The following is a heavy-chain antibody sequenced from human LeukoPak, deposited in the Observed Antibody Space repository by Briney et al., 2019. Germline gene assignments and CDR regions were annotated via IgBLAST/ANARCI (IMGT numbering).Heavy chain of an antibody. Sequence: GGSLRLSCAASGFTFNNYGMHWVRQAPGKGLEWVAVISYDGSNKCYADSAKGRFTISRDNSKNTLYLQINSLRAVDTAVYYCASAYYTQVRGVPPADYWGQGTQVTVSS. CDR1: GFTFNNYG. D-gene: IGHD3-10*01. CDR3: ASAYYTQVRGVPPADY. CDR2: ISYDGSNK. J-gene: IGHJ4*02. V-gene: IGHV3-30*03.